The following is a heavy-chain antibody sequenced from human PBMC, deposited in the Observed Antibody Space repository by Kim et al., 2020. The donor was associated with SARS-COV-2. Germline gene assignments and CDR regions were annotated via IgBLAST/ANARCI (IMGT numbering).Heavy chain of an antibody. Sequence: SYAQKFQGRATMTRDTSTSTVYMELSSLRSEDTAVYYCARGVVTADAFDIWGQGTMVTVSS. J-gene: IGHJ3*02. V-gene: IGHV1-46*01. D-gene: IGHD2-21*02. CDR3: ARGVVTADAFDI.